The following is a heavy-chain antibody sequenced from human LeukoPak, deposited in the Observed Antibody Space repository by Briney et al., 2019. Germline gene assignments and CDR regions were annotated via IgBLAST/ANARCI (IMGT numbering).Heavy chain of an antibody. CDR1: GGYISSSSYY. J-gene: IGHJ6*03. D-gene: IGHD2-15*01. CDR2: IYDSENT. V-gene: IGHV4-39*07. Sequence: SETLSLTCTVSGGYISSSSYYWGWIRQPPGKGLEWIGSIYDSENTYYNPSLKSRVTISVDTSKNQFSLKLSSVTAADTAVYYCARLGYCSGGSCYYYYYMDVWGKGTTVTISS. CDR3: ARLGYCSGGSCYYYYYMDV.